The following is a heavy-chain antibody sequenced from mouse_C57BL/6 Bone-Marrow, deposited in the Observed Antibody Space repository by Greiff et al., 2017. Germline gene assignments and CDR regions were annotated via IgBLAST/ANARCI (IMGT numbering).Heavy chain of an antibody. CDR2: ICPRDGST. Sequence: VQLQESDAELVKPGASVKISCTVSGFTFTDHTIHWMQQSPEQGLEWIGSICPRDGSTKYTEKFKGQVTLTADKSSSTAYMQLNSLASEDSAGDICARSRTIPRAMDYWGQGTSVTVSS. CDR1: GFTFTDHT. CDR3: ARSRTIPRAMDY. V-gene: IGHV1-78*01. D-gene: IGHD1-1*02. J-gene: IGHJ4*01.